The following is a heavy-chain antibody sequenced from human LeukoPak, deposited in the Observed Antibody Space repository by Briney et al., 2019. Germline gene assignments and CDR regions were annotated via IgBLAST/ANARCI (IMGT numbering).Heavy chain of an antibody. CDR1: GYIFTCYY. CDR2: INPNNGGT. Sequence: GASVKVSCKSSGYIFTCYYMHWVRQAPGQGLEWMGWINPNNGGTKSAQKFQGRVTMTRDTSISTAYMELSSLRSDDKAIYYCARGAEQQRLAHFDYWGQGTMVSVSS. CDR3: ARGAEQQRLAHFDY. D-gene: IGHD6-13*01. J-gene: IGHJ4*02. V-gene: IGHV1-2*02.